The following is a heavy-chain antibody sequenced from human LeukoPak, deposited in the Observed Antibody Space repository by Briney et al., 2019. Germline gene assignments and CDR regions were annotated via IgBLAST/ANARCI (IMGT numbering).Heavy chain of an antibody. V-gene: IGHV1-24*01. Sequence: ASVKVSCKVSGYTLTELSMHWVRQAPRKGLEWMGGFDPEDGETIYAQKFQGRVTMTEDTSTDTAYMELSSLRSDDTAVYYCARGSSYGFSMGYWGQGTLVTVSS. CDR2: FDPEDGET. D-gene: IGHD5-18*01. J-gene: IGHJ4*02. CDR1: GYTLTELS. CDR3: ARGSSYGFSMGY.